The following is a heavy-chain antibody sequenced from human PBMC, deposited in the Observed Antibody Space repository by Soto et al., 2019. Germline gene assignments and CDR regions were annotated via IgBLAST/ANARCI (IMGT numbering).Heavy chain of an antibody. CDR1: GYTFTNFG. CDR2: IVTYNGNT. CDR3: ARGPHSTGWRGKWFDP. D-gene: IGHD6-19*01. Sequence: QVQLVQSGGELKKPGDSLKVSCKASGYTFTNFGVSWVRQAPGQGLEWMGWIVTYNGNTNSAQKFQGRLTMTTDTSTTTAYMELRSLTNDDTAVYYCARGPHSTGWRGKWFDPWGQGTLVTVSS. J-gene: IGHJ5*02. V-gene: IGHV1-18*04.